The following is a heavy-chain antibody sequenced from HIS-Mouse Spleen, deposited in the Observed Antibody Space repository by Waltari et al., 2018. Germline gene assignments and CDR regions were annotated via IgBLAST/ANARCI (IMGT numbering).Heavy chain of an antibody. V-gene: IGHV3-30*04. D-gene: IGHD5-12*01. CDR1: GFTFRRYA. CDR2: ISYDGSNK. CDR3: ARRYSGYDLGY. J-gene: IGHJ4*02. Sequence: QVQLVESGGGVVQPGRALRVSCAASGFTFRRYAMHWVRQAPGKGLEWVAVISYDGSNKYYADSVKGRFTISRDNSKNTLYLQMNSLRAEDTAVYYCARRYSGYDLGYWGQGTLVTVSS.